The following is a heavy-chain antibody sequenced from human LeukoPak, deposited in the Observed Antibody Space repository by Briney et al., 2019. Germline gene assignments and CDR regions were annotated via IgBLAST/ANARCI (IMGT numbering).Heavy chain of an antibody. CDR2: IYYSGST. Sequence: KPSETLSLTCTVSGGSISSYYWSWIRQPPGKGLEWIGYIYYSGSTNYNPSLKSRVTISVDTSKNQFSLKLSSVTAADTAVYYCARTDSSGYYSPFDYWGQGTLVTVSS. J-gene: IGHJ4*02. CDR1: GGSISSYY. V-gene: IGHV4-59*01. D-gene: IGHD3-22*01. CDR3: ARTDSSGYYSPFDY.